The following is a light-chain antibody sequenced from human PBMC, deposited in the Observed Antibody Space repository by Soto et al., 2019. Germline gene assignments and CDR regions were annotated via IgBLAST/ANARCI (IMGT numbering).Light chain of an antibody. V-gene: IGKV3-15*01. J-gene: IGKJ1*01. CDR3: KQYNNWPPRAWT. CDR1: QSVSSN. CDR2: GAS. Sequence: EIVMTQSPATLSVSPGERATLSCRASQSVSSNLAWYQQKPGQAPRLLIYGASTRATGIPARFSGSGSGTEFTLTLSSLQSEDFAVYYCKQYNNWPPRAWTFGQGTKVEIK.